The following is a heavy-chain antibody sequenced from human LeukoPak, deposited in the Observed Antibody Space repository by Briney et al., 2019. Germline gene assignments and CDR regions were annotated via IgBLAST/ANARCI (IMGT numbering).Heavy chain of an antibody. CDR2: ISYDGSNK. V-gene: IGHV3-30-3*01. D-gene: IGHD6-6*01. J-gene: IGHJ4*02. Sequence: PGGSLRLSCAASGFIFNNYAMGWVRQAPGKGLEWVAVISYDGSNKYYADSVKGRFTISRDNSKNTLYLQMNSLRAEDTAVYYCARVSPYSSSFFDYWGQGTLVTVSS. CDR1: GFIFNNYA. CDR3: ARVSPYSSSFFDY.